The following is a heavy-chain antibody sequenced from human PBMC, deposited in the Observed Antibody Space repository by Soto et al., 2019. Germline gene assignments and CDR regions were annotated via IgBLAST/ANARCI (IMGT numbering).Heavy chain of an antibody. CDR1: GFTFSNYS. CDR3: ASAVVTAIVDYFDY. D-gene: IGHD2-21*02. Sequence: EVQLVESGGGLVQPGGSLRLSCAASGFTFSNYSMNWVRQAPGKGLVWVSYISSSSSAIYYADSVKGRFTISRDNAKNALYLQMNSLRDEDTAVYYCASAVVTAIVDYFDYWGQGTLVTVSS. J-gene: IGHJ4*02. V-gene: IGHV3-48*02. CDR2: ISSSSSAI.